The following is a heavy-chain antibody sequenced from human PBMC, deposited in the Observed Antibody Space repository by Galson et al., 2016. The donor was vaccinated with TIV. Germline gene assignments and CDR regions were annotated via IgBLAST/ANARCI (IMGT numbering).Heavy chain of an antibody. V-gene: IGHV2-5*01. Sequence: PALVKPTQTLTLTCTFSGFSLSATGVAVGWIRQPPGKALEWLALIYWNGDKHSSPSLKNRLAITTTTSKNQVYLSMTNRDPMDTATYYCAQISYSDFWSYFAFGYWGQGALIIVSS. CDR2: IYWNGDK. CDR3: AQISYSDFWSYFAFGY. J-gene: IGHJ4*02. CDR1: GFSLSATGVA. D-gene: IGHD3-3*01.